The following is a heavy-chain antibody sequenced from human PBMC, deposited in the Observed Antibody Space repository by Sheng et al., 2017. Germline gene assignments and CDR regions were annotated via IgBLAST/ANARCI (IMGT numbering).Heavy chain of an antibody. CDR3: AKDPLYDSSGSNAFDI. D-gene: IGHD3-22*01. V-gene: IGHV3-23*01. Sequence: EVQLLESGGGLVKPGGSLRLSCAASGLTFSSYAMSWVRQAPGKGPEWVSGLSGSGGSTYYADSVKGRFTISRDNSKNTLYLQMNSLRAEDTAVYYCAKDPLYDSSGSNAFDIWGQGTMVTVSS. CDR1: GLTFSSYA. J-gene: IGHJ3*02. CDR2: LSGSGGST.